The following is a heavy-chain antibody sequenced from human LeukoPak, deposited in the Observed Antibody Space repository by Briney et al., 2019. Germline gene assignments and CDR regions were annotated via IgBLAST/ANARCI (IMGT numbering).Heavy chain of an antibody. CDR2: IYHSGST. J-gene: IGHJ6*02. CDR3: ARGANYDFWSGYYSYYYYGMDV. V-gene: IGHV4-4*02. CDR1: GGSISSSNW. D-gene: IGHD3-3*01. Sequence: SGTLSLTCAVSGGSISSSNWWSWVRQPPGKGLEWIGEIYHSGSTNYNPSLKSRVTISVDRSKNQFSLKLSSVTAADTAVYYCARGANYDFWSGYYSYYYYGMDVWGQGTTVTVSS.